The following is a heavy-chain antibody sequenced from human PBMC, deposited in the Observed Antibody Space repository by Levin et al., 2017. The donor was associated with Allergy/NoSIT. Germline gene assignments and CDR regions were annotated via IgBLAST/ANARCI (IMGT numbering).Heavy chain of an antibody. Sequence: AASVKVSCKTSGYNFTSHAIHWVRQAPGQRLEWMGWIKTGNGNTKYSQKLQGRVTITSDISASTAYMELSRLRSEDTAVYYCARDRIALSGYNWFDPWGQGTLVTVSS. J-gene: IGHJ5*02. CDR1: GYNFTSHA. CDR2: IKTGNGNT. V-gene: IGHV1-3*04. D-gene: IGHD6-13*01. CDR3: ARDRIALSGYNWFDP.